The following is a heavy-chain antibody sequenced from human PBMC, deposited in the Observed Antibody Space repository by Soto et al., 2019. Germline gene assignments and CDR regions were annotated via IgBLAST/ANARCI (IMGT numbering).Heavy chain of an antibody. CDR3: TITDRVGATDY. CDR2: IKSKTDGGTT. V-gene: IGHV3-15*01. D-gene: IGHD1-26*01. Sequence: GESLKISCAASGFTFSNAWMSWVRQAPGKGLEWVGRIKSKTDGGTTDYAAPVKGRFTISRDDSKNTLYLQMNSLKTEDTAVYYCTITDRVGATDYWGQGTLVTVSS. J-gene: IGHJ4*02. CDR1: GFTFSNAW.